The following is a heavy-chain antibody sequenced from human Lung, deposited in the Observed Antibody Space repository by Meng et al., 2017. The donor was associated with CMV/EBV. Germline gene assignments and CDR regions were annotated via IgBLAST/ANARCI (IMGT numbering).Heavy chain of an antibody. CDR1: GFTFSSYG. Sequence: GGSXRLXCAASGFTFSSYGMHWVRQAPGKGLEWVAFILYDGSYKYSADSVKGRFTISRDNSKNTLYLQMNSLRAEDTAVYYCAKMVRTLAPGGGFDYWGHGTXVTVSS. D-gene: IGHD4/OR15-4a*01. CDR3: AKMVRTLAPGGGFDY. CDR2: ILYDGSYK. V-gene: IGHV3-30*02. J-gene: IGHJ4*01.